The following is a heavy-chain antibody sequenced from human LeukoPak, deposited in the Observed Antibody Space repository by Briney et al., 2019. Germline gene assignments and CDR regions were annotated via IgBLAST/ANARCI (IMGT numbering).Heavy chain of an antibody. CDR3: AKDSDYGSGSYYGLLDY. CDR1: GFTFTTYA. Sequence: PGGSLRLSCAASGFTFTTYAMNWVRQAPGKGLEWVSYISSNSRTIYYADSVKGRFTISRDNAMNSLYLQMNSLRAEDTALYYCAKDSDYGSGSYYGLLDYWGQGTLVTVSS. J-gene: IGHJ4*02. D-gene: IGHD3-10*01. V-gene: IGHV3-48*04. CDR2: ISSNSRTI.